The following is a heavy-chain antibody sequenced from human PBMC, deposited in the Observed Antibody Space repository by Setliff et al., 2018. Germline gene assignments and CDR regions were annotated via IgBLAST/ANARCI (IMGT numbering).Heavy chain of an antibody. J-gene: IGHJ4*02. CDR2: IYYSGST. D-gene: IGHD3-3*01. V-gene: IGHV4-59*01. CDR1: GGSISSYY. Sequence: SETLSLTCTVSGGSISSYYRSWIRQPPGKGLEWIGYIYYSGSTNYNPSLKSRVTISVDTSKNQFSLKLSSVTAADTAVYYCARVSMYYNFWSGYYGERGEYFDYWGQGTLVTVSS. CDR3: ARVSMYYNFWSGYYGERGEYFDY.